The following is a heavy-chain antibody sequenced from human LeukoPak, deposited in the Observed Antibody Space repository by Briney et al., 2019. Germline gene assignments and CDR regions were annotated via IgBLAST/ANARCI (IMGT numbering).Heavy chain of an antibody. CDR2: IRYDGSNK. Sequence: GSLLLSSASSGFTFSSYGMHWVRQAPGKGLEWVAFIRYDGSNKYYADSVKGRFTISRDNSKNTLYLQMNSLRAEDTAVYYCAKDGRGWPNYYFDYWGQGTLVTVSS. CDR3: AKDGRGWPNYYFDY. CDR1: GFTFSSYG. D-gene: IGHD6-19*01. J-gene: IGHJ4*02. V-gene: IGHV3-30*02.